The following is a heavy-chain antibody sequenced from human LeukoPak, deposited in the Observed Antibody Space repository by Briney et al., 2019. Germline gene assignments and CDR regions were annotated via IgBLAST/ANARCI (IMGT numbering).Heavy chain of an antibody. V-gene: IGHV1-3*01. CDR2: INAGNGNT. D-gene: IGHD6-13*01. CDR1: GYTFTSYA. J-gene: IGHJ4*02. CDR3: ARAVAAAGNDY. Sequence: ASMKVSCKASGYTFTSYAMHWVRQAPGQRLEWMGWINAGNGNTKYSQKFQGRVTITRDTSASTAYMELSSLRSEDTAVYYCARAVAAAGNDYWGQGTLVTVSS.